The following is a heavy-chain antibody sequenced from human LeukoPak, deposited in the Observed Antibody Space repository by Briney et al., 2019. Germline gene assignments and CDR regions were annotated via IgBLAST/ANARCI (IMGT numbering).Heavy chain of an antibody. CDR3: ATDLPSGYGSTAY. CDR2: INPSGTDT. Sequence: ASVKVSCKASGYSFTNNYMHWVRQAPGQGLEWMGLINPSGTDTLYAQTFQGRVTMTRDTSTRPVYMELSSLISEDTAVYYCATDLPSGYGSTAYWGQGTLVTVSS. V-gene: IGHV1-46*01. J-gene: IGHJ4*02. D-gene: IGHD3-10*01. CDR1: GYSFTNNY.